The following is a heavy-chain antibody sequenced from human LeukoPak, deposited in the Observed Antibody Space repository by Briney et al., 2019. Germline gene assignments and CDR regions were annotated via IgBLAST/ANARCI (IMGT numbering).Heavy chain of an antibody. CDR1: GYTFTSYD. D-gene: IGHD3-22*01. CDR3: ASYYYDSSGYYQPGDF. CDR2: MNPNSGNT. V-gene: IGHV1-8*01. J-gene: IGHJ4*02. Sequence: ASVKVSCKASGYTFTSYDINWVRQASGQGLEWMGWMNPNSGNTGYAQKFQGRVTMTRSTSISTAYMELSSLRSEDTALYYCASYYYDSSGYYQPGDFWGQGTLVTVSS.